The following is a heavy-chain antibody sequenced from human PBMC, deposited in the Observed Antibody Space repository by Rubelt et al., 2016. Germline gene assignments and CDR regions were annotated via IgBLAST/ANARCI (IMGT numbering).Heavy chain of an antibody. Sequence: QVQLQEWGAGLLKPSETLSLTCAVYGGSFSGYYWNWIRQSPGKGLEWVGEISQSGTTSYKSSLKSRATISVDTSKNQFYLKLTSVTAADTAVYYCARGVVVAPGPKRRWNWFDSWGQGTLVTVSS. CDR1: GGSFSGYY. CDR3: ARGVVVAPGPKRRWNWFDS. V-gene: IGHV4-34*02. D-gene: IGHD2-2*01. CDR2: ISQSGTT. J-gene: IGHJ5*01.